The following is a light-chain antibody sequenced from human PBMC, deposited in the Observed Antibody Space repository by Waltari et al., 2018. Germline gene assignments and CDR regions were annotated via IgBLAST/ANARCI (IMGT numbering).Light chain of an antibody. CDR1: QSVSSY. V-gene: IGKV3-11*01. Sequence: EIVLLQSPATLSLSPGERATLSCRASQSVSSYLAWYHQKPGQAPRLLIYDASNRATGIPARFSGSGSGTDFTLTNSSLEPEDFAVYYCQQRSNWITFGQGTRLEIK. CDR3: QQRSNWIT. J-gene: IGKJ5*01. CDR2: DAS.